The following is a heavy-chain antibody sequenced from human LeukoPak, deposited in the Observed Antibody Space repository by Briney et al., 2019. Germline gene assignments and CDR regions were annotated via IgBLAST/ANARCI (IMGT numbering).Heavy chain of an antibody. CDR1: GFTVSSNY. J-gene: IGHJ4*02. Sequence: GGSLRLSCAASGFTVSSNYMNWVRQAPGKGLEWVSVIYGGGNIYYADSVKGRFTISRDNSKNTLYLQMNSLRAEDTAVYYCAREGAAAGTLYFDYWGQGTLVTVSS. CDR2: IYGGGNI. V-gene: IGHV3-53*01. CDR3: AREGAAAGTLYFDY. D-gene: IGHD6-13*01.